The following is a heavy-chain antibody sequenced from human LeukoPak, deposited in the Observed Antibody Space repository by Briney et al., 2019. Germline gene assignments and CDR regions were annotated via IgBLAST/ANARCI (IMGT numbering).Heavy chain of an antibody. V-gene: IGHV4-30-2*03. J-gene: IGHJ4*02. Sequence: SQTLSLTCTVSGGSISSGGYYWSWIRQPPGKGLEWIGSIYYSGSTYYNPSLKSRVTISVDTSKNQFSLKLSSVTAADTAVYYCARVRLLEWLSGGYFDYWGQGTLVTVSS. CDR1: GGSISSGGYY. D-gene: IGHD3-3*01. CDR2: IYYSGST. CDR3: ARVRLLEWLSGGYFDY.